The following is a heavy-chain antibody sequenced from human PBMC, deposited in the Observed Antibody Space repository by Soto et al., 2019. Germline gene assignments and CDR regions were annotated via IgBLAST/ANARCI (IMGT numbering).Heavy chain of an antibody. Sequence: TGGSLRLSCAASGFYFSDFYMSWIRQAPGKGLEWVSDITSSGSYTNYADSVKGRFTISRDNAKNSLYLQMNSLRVEDTAVYYCARGPAAVPSNWVDPWGQGTLVTVSS. CDR1: GFYFSDFY. D-gene: IGHD2-2*01. V-gene: IGHV3-11*06. J-gene: IGHJ5*02. CDR2: ITSSGSYT. CDR3: ARGPAAVPSNWVDP.